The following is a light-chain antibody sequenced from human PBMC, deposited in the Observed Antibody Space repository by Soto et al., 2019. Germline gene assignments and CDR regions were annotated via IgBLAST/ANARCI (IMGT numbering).Light chain of an antibody. CDR3: GTWDSSLSVVV. CDR1: SSNMGTNY. CDR2: ENN. J-gene: IGLJ2*01. Sequence: QSVLTQPPSVSAAPGQKVTISCSGSSSNMGTNYVSWYQQLPGTAPKLLIYENNKRPSGIPDRFSGSKSGTSATLGITGLQTGDEADYYCGTWDSSLSVVVFGGGTKLTVL. V-gene: IGLV1-51*02.